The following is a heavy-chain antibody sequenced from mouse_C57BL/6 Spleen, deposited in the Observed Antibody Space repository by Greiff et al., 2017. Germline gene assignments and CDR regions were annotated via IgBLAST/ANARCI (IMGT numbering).Heavy chain of an antibody. J-gene: IGHJ4*01. CDR2: IYPGDGDT. V-gene: IGHV1-82*01. CDR1: GYAFSSSW. CDR3: AKENYYGSSYAMDY. Sequence: QVQLQQSGPELVKPGASVKISCKASGYAFSSSWMNWVKPRPGKGLEWIGRIYPGDGDTNYNGKFKGKATLTADKSSSTAYMQLSSLTSEDSAVYFCAKENYYGSSYAMDYWGQGTSVTVSS. D-gene: IGHD1-1*01.